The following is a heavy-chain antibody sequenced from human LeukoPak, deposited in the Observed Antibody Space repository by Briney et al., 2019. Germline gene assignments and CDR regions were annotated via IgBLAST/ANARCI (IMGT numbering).Heavy chain of an antibody. V-gene: IGHV3-7*01. Sequence: GGSLRLSCAASGFDFSNYWMSWVRQAPGKGLEWVANIKQDGSEKVYVDSVKDRFTISRDNAKNSLYLHMNSLRVEDTAVYYCARGGARYYYIDVWGKEATVTVSS. CDR2: IKQDGSEK. CDR1: GFDFSNYW. J-gene: IGHJ6*03. D-gene: IGHD3-10*01. CDR3: ARGGARYYYIDV.